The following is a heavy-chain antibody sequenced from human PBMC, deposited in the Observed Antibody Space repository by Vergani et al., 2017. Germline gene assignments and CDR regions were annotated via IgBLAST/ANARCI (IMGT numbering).Heavy chain of an antibody. CDR3: ARDPRGYGGDPEDYYYGMDV. CDR2: IIPIFGTA. V-gene: IGHV1-69*01. CDR1: GGTFSSYA. J-gene: IGHJ6*02. D-gene: IGHD2-21*02. Sequence: QVQLVQSGSELKKPGASVKVSCKASGGTFSSYAISWVRQAPGQGLEWMGGIIPIFGTANYAQKFQGRVTITADESTSTAYMELTSLRSQDTAVYYCARDPRGYGGDPEDYYYGMDVWGQGTTVTVSS.